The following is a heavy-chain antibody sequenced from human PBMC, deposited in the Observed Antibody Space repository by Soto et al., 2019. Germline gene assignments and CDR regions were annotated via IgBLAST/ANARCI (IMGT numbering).Heavy chain of an antibody. J-gene: IGHJ5*02. CDR2: FDPEDGET. D-gene: IGHD4-17*01. Sequence: ASVTVSCKFSGYTLTELSMRWVRQAPGKGLEWMGGFDPEDGETIYAQKFQGRVTMTEDTSTDTAYMELSSLRSEDTAVYYCATDHGYGGNLRWFDPWGQGTLVTVSS. CDR3: ATDHGYGGNLRWFDP. CDR1: GYTLTELS. V-gene: IGHV1-24*01.